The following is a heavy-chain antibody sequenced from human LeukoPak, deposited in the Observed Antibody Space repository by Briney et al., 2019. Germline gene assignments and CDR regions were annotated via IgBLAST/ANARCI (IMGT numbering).Heavy chain of an antibody. D-gene: IGHD5-18*01. J-gene: IGHJ5*02. Sequence: PSETLSLTCTVSGGSISSGGYYWGWIRQTPGKGLEWIGSIYYSGSNYHNPSLKSRVSMSVDTSKNQFSLKLSSVTAADTAVYYCANMGYSYAPGLFDPWGQGTLVTVSS. CDR3: ANMGYSYAPGLFDP. V-gene: IGHV4-39*07. CDR1: GGSISSGGYY. CDR2: IYYSGSN.